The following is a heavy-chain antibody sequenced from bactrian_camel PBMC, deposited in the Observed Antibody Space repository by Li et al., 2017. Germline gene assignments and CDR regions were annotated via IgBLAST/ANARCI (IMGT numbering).Heavy chain of an antibody. Sequence: HVQLVESGGGLVQSGGSLKLTCRSSTTIDTRCGFSWHRQVSGKEREWAASLNTGNNYAYHRDVSGRFTISHVYGGTTYYLFMNDLKVEDTGMYYCKASLVGNKCEYEFGQGTQVTVTS. CDR2: LNTGNNYA. V-gene: IGHV3S54*01. J-gene: IGHJ4*01. D-gene: IGHD7*01. CDR1: TTIDTRCG.